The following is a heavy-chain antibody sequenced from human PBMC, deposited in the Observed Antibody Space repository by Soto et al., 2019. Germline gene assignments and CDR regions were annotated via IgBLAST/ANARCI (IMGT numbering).Heavy chain of an antibody. Sequence: GGALRLSCAASGFTFNSYAMSWCRQAPEKGLEWVSTFSGRDIATYYADSVKGRFTISRDNSKNMLYLQMNSLRADDTAIYYCAKGGIYDWNRVLSDWGQGTLVTVSS. CDR3: AKGGIYDWNRVLSD. D-gene: IGHD1-1*01. CDR1: GFTFNSYA. V-gene: IGHV3-23*01. CDR2: FSGRDIAT. J-gene: IGHJ4*02.